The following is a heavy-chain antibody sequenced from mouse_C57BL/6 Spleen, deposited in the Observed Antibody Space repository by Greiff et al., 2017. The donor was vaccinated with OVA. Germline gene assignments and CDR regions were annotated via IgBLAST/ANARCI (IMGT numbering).Heavy chain of an antibody. Sequence: QVQLQQSGAELVRPGASVTLSCKASGYTFPDYEMHWVKQTPVHGLEWIGAIEPETGGTAYHQKFKGKAILTADKYSSTAYMELRSLTSEDSAVYYGTRSDGDDGAWFAYGGQGTLVTVSA. CDR1: GYTFPDYE. CDR3: TRSDGDDGAWFAY. CDR2: IEPETGGT. J-gene: IGHJ3*01. V-gene: IGHV1-15*01. D-gene: IGHD2-2*01.